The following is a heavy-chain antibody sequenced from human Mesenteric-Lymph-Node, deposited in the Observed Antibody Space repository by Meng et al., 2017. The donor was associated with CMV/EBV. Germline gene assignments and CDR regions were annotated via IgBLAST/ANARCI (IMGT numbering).Heavy chain of an antibody. V-gene: IGHV1-69*05. Sequence: SVKVSCKASGVTFSTYGISWVRQAPGQGLEWMGGISPFFGTAKYAQKFQGRVTLTTDESTSTAYMELSSLRSEDTAVYYCARGNHYDSSGSTVDPNYFDYWGQGTLVTVSS. D-gene: IGHD3-22*01. J-gene: IGHJ4*02. CDR1: GVTFSTYG. CDR3: ARGNHYDSSGSTVDPNYFDY. CDR2: ISPFFGTA.